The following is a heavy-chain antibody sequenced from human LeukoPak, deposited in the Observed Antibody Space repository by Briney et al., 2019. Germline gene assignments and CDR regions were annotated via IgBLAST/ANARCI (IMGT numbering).Heavy chain of an antibody. CDR1: GGSISSYY. D-gene: IGHD3-22*01. V-gene: IGHV4-59*01. Sequence: SETLSLTCTVSGGSISSYYWSWIRQPPGKGLEWIGYIYYSGSTNYNPSLKSRVTISVDTSKNQFSLKLSSVTAADTAVYYCARADYDSSGYYYPPFDPWGQGTLVTVSS. CDR2: IYYSGST. J-gene: IGHJ5*02. CDR3: ARADYDSSGYYYPPFDP.